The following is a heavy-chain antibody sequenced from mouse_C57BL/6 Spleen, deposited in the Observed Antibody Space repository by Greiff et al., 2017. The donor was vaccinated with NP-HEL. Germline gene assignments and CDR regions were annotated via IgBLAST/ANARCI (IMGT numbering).Heavy chain of an antibody. J-gene: IGHJ2*01. V-gene: IGHV7-3*01. Sequence: EVKLMESGGGLVQPGGSLSLSCAASGFTFTDYYMSWVRQPPGKALEWLGFIRNKANGYTTEYSASVKGRFTISRDNSQSILYLQMNALRAEDSATYYCARSSSSSLDYWGQGTTLTVSS. CDR2: IRNKANGYTT. D-gene: IGHD1-1*01. CDR3: ARSSSSSLDY. CDR1: GFTFTDYY.